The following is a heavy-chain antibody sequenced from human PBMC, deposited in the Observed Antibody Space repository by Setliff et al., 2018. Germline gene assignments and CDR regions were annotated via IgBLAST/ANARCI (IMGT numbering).Heavy chain of an antibody. CDR2: IYYSGST. CDR1: GGSISSYY. V-gene: IGHV4-59*12. CDR3: ARDTEGRYNFWSGYYEDYYYYGMDV. J-gene: IGHJ6*02. Sequence: PSETLSLTCTVSGGSISSYYWSWIRQPPGKGLEWIGYIYYSGSTNYNPSLKSRVTISVDTSKNQFSLKLSSVTAADTAVYYCARDTEGRYNFWSGYYEDYYYYGMDVWGQGTTVTVSS. D-gene: IGHD3-3*01.